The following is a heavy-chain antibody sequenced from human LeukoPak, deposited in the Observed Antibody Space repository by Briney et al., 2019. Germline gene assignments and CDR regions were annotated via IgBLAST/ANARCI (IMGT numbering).Heavy chain of an antibody. Sequence: GGSLRLSCAASGFTFSSYGMHWVRQAPGKGLEWVAFIRYDGSNKYYADSVKGRFTISRDNSKNTLYLQMNSLRAEDTAVYYCAKAITRIVVHNYWGQGTLVTVSS. CDR1: GFTFSSYG. J-gene: IGHJ4*02. CDR3: AKAITRIVVHNY. D-gene: IGHD3-22*01. V-gene: IGHV3-30*02. CDR2: IRYDGSNK.